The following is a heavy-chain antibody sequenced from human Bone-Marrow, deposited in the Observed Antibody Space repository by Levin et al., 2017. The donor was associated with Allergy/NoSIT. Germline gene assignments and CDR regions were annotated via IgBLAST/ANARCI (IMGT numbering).Heavy chain of an antibody. D-gene: IGHD3-22*01. V-gene: IGHV4-34*01. CDR2: INHSGST. J-gene: IGHJ5*02. Sequence: SETLSLTCAVYGGSFSGYYWSWIRQPPGKGLEWIGEINHSGSTNYNPSLKSRVTISVDTSKNQFSLKLSSVTAADTAVYYCARGYYDSSGYLSVYLDPWGQGTLVTVSS. CDR3: ARGYYDSSGYLSVYLDP. CDR1: GGSFSGYY.